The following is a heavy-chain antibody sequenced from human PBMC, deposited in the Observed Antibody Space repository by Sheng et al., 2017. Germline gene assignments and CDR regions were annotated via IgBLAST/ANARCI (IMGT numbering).Heavy chain of an antibody. CDR3: ARDPYLGGIDAFDI. V-gene: IGHV3-48*03. D-gene: IGHD2-15*01. CDR1: GFTFSNYE. CDR2: ISGSGSVI. Sequence: EVQVVESGGGLVQPGGSLRLSCAASGFTFSNYEMYWVRQGPGKGLEWVSYISGSGSVIYYADSVKGRFTLSRDNAENSLYLQMNSLRAEDTAVYYCARDPYLGGIDAFDIWGQGTVVTVSS. J-gene: IGHJ3*02.